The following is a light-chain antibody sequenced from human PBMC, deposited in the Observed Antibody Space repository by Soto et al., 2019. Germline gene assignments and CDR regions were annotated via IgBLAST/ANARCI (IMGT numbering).Light chain of an antibody. CDR3: QQYGSSPDT. V-gene: IGKV3-20*01. Sequence: IVLTQSPGTLSLSPGERATLSCRASQGVTSSNLAWYQQKPGQAPSLLIYGASSRATGIPDRFSGSGSGTDFTLTISRLEPEDFAVYYCQQYGSSPDTFGQGTKLETK. CDR2: GAS. J-gene: IGKJ2*01. CDR1: QGVTSSN.